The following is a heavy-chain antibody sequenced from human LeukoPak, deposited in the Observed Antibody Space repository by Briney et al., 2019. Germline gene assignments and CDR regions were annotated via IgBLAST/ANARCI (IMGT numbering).Heavy chain of an antibody. CDR1: GYTFTSYG. D-gene: IGHD3-3*01. CDR2: ISAYNGNT. CDR3: ARANIFGVVPVGMDV. V-gene: IGHV1-18*01. J-gene: IGHJ6*02. Sequence: ASVKVSCKASGYTFTSYGISWVRQAPGQGLEWMGWISAYNGNTNYAQKLQGRVTMTTDTSTSTAYMELRSLRSDDTAVYYCARANIFGVVPVGMDVWGQGTRSPSP.